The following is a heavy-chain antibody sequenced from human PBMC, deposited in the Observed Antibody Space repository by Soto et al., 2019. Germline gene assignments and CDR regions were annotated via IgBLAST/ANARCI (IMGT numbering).Heavy chain of an antibody. CDR3: AREGTTVDSYYYYGMDV. CDR1: GYTFTSYY. J-gene: IGHJ6*02. CDR2: INPSGGGT. D-gene: IGHD1-1*01. Sequence: ASVKVSCKASGYTFTSYYMHWVRQAPGQGLEWMGMINPSGGGTTYAQKFQGRVTMTRDTSTSTVYMELSSLRSEDTAVYYCAREGTTVDSYYYYGMDVWGQGTTVTVSS. V-gene: IGHV1-46*01.